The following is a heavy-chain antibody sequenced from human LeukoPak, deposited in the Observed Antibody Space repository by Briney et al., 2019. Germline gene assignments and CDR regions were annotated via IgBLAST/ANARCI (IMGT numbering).Heavy chain of an antibody. V-gene: IGHV1-69*13. D-gene: IGHD3-16*01. CDR2: IIPIFGTA. CDR1: GGTFISYA. Sequence: SVKVSCKASGGTFISYAISWVRQAPGQGLEWMGGIIPIFGTANYAQKFQGRVTITADESTSTAYMELSSLRSEDTAVYFCARDPQALITFGGVNYLDYWGQGTLVTVSS. J-gene: IGHJ4*02. CDR3: ARDPQALITFGGVNYLDY.